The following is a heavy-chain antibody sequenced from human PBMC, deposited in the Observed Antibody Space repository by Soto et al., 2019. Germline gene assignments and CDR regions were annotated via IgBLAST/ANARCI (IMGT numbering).Heavy chain of an antibody. CDR3: AKESIAVTGYYYYGMDV. V-gene: IGHV3-30*18. CDR2: ISYDGSNK. Sequence: GGSLRLSCAASGFTISTYGMHWVRQAPGKGLEWVAVISYDGSNKYYGDSVEGRFTISRDNSKNTLYLQLNSLRTEDTAVYYCAKESIAVTGYYYYGMDVWGQGTTVTVSS. CDR1: GFTISTYG. J-gene: IGHJ6*02. D-gene: IGHD6-6*01.